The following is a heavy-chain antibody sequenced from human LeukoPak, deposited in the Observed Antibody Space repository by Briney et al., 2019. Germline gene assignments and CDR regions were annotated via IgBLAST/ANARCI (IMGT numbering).Heavy chain of an antibody. CDR3: VRNMVRGIVYFDS. CDR1: GFIFSDCW. CDR2: IRSDGPDI. D-gene: IGHD3-10*01. V-gene: IGHV3-74*03. Sequence: PGGSLRLSCAASGFIFSDCWMHWVRQTPGKGLVWVSRIRSDGPDIQYADSVRGRFTISRDNAKSTLYLQMNSLRTEDTAVYFCVRNMVRGIVYFDSWGQGTLVTVSS. J-gene: IGHJ4*02.